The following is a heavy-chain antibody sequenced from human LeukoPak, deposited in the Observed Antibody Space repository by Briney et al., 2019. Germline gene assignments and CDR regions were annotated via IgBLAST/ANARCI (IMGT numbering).Heavy chain of an antibody. J-gene: IGHJ6*04. CDR2: ISYDGSNK. CDR1: GFTFSSYG. CDR3: AKDGVEQLVSAGMDV. D-gene: IGHD6-13*01. V-gene: IGHV3-30*18. Sequence: GGSLRLSCATSGFTFSSYGMHWVRQAPGKGLEWVAVISYDGSNKYYADSVKGRFTISRDNSKITLYLQMNSLRAEDTALCYCAKDGVEQLVSAGMDVWGKGTTLTVSS.